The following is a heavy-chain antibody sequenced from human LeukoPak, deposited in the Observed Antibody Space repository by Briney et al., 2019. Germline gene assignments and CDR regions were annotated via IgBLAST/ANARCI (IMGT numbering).Heavy chain of an antibody. V-gene: IGHV3-30-3*01. J-gene: IGHJ4*02. CDR1: GFTFSSYV. CDR2: ISYNGDNE. CDR3: ARVDPQQLAHPGVDY. D-gene: IGHD6-6*01. Sequence: PGGSLRLSCAVSGFTFSSYVMHWVRQAPGKGLEWVAIISYNGDNEWYADSVKGRFTISRDNSKDTLYLQMNSLRGEDTAVYYCARVDPQQLAHPGVDYWGQGTLVTVSS.